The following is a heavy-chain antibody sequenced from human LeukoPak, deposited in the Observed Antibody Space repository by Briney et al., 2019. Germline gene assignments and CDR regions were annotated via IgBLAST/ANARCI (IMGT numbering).Heavy chain of an antibody. J-gene: IGHJ5*02. CDR3: ARDEAAAVANWFDP. Sequence: GASVKVSCKASGYTFTGYYMHWVRQAPGQGLEWMGWINPNSGGTNYAQKFQVRVTMTRDTSISTAYMELSRLRSDDTAVYYCARDEAAAVANWFDPWGQGTLVTVSS. V-gene: IGHV1-2*02. CDR1: GYTFTGYY. D-gene: IGHD6-13*01. CDR2: INPNSGGT.